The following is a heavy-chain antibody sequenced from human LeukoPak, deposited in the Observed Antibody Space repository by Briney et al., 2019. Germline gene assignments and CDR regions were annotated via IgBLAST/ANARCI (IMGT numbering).Heavy chain of an antibody. CDR3: LKSYKSFGELFDPGDY. CDR1: GYTFTSYD. Sequence: GASVKVSCKASGYTFTSYDINWVRQATGQGLEWMGWMNPNSGNTGYAQKFQGRVTMTRNTSISTAYMELKNLRSDDTAVYYCLKSYKSFGELFDPGDYWGQGTLVTVSS. CDR2: MNPNSGNT. J-gene: IGHJ4*02. V-gene: IGHV1-8*01. D-gene: IGHD3-10*01.